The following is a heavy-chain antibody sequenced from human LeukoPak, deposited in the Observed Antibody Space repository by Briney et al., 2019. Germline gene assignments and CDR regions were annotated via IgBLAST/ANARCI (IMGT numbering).Heavy chain of an antibody. J-gene: IGHJ4*02. CDR2: TYYRSKWYN. Sequence: SQTLSLTCAISGDSVSSNSAAWNWIRQSPSRGLEWLGRTYYRSKWYNDYAVSVKSRITINPDTSTNQFYLKLSSVTAADTAVYYCARSVSATLWSGYYIDYWGQGTLVTASS. D-gene: IGHD3-3*01. V-gene: IGHV6-1*01. CDR1: GDSVSSNSAA. CDR3: ARSVSATLWSGYYIDY.